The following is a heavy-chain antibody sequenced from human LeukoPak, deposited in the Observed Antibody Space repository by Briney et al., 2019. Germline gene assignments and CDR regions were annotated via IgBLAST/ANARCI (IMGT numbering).Heavy chain of an antibody. D-gene: IGHD1-26*01. J-gene: IGHJ4*02. V-gene: IGHV3-9*01. CDR3: AKADVPDNWYSLFGF. CDR1: GFTFDDYA. CDR2: ISWNSGRI. Sequence: GGSLRLSCAASGFTFDDYAMHWVRQSPGKGLEWVSGISWNSGRIGYVDSVKGRFTISRDNSKNTLYLQMSSLRPEDTAVYYCAKADVPDNWYSLFGFWGPGTLVSVSS.